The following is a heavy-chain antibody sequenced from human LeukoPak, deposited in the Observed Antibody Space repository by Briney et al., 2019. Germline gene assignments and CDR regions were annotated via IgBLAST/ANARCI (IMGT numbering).Heavy chain of an antibody. D-gene: IGHD5-18*01. CDR2: IIPIFGTA. Sequence: SVKVSCKASGGTFSSYAISWVRQAPGQGLEWMGRIIPIFGTANYAQKFQGRVTITTDESTSTAYMELTSLRSEDTAVYYCATLDAGYYYYYMDVWGKGTTVTVSS. V-gene: IGHV1-69*05. CDR1: GGTFSSYA. CDR3: ATLDAGYYYYYMDV. J-gene: IGHJ6*03.